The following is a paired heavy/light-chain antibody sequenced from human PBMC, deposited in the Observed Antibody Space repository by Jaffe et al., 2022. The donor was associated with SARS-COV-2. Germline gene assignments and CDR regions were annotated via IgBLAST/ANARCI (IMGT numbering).Heavy chain of an antibody. CDR2: IYTSGRT. Sequence: QVRLQESGPRLLKPSQTLSLTCIVSGDSISSGFYYWNWIRQPAGAGLEWIGRIYTSGRTDYNPSLKSRVSISRDTSKDQFSLEVTSVTAADTAIYYCARGASGTYNGDWFDPWGQGSLVIVSS. CDR3: ARGASGTYNGDWFDP. J-gene: IGHJ5*02. CDR1: GDSISSGFYY. V-gene: IGHV4-61*02. D-gene: IGHD1-26*01.
Light chain of an antibody. CDR2: TND. V-gene: IGLV1-44*01. Sequence: QSVLTQPPSASGTPGQRVTISCSGSRSNVGSNPVTWYQQVPGTAPKLLIFTNDHRPSGVPDRFSGSKSGASASLAISGLQSEDEADYYCASWDDSLTGVVFGGGTKLTVL. J-gene: IGLJ2*01. CDR1: RSNVGSNP. CDR3: ASWDDSLTGVV.